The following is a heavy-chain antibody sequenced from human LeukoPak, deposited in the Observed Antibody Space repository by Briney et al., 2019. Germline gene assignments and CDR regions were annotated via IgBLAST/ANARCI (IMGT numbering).Heavy chain of an antibody. J-gene: IGHJ4*02. CDR3: ASGSVRGVIINYFDY. D-gene: IGHD3-10*01. Sequence: ASVKVSCKASGYTFTSYGISWVRQAPGQGLEWMGWISAYNGNTNYAQKLQGRVTMTTDTSTSTAYMELRSLRSDDTAVYYCASGSVRGVIINYFDYWGQGTLVTVSS. CDR2: ISAYNGNT. V-gene: IGHV1-18*01. CDR1: GYTFTSYG.